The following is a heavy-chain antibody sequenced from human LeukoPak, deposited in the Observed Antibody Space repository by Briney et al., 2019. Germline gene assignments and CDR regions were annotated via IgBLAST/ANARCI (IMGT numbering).Heavy chain of an antibody. V-gene: IGHV4-61*02. CDR3: ARDRGNGDYGDYFDS. CDR1: GGSVTSGPNY. Sequence: SETLSLTYSVSGGSVTSGPNYWNWIRRPAGKGLEWIGRIQTSGRVNYNPSLKSRVTVYLDTPKNLVSLKLTSVTAADTAVYYCARDRGNGDYGDYFDSWGQGTQVTVSS. J-gene: IGHJ4*02. CDR2: IQTSGRV. D-gene: IGHD4-17*01.